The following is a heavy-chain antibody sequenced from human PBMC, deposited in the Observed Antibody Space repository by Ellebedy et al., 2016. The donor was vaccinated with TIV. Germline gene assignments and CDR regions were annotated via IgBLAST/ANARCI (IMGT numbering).Heavy chain of an antibody. Sequence: GGSLRLSCAASGFTFSSYSMNWVRQAPGKGLEWVSSISSSSSYIYYADSVKGRFTISRDNAKNSLYLQMNSLRAEDTAVYYCASSIAAAFPGPGGDYVYYFDYWGQGTLVTVSS. J-gene: IGHJ4*02. CDR1: GFTFSSYS. CDR3: ASSIAAAFPGPGGDYVYYFDY. D-gene: IGHD6-13*01. CDR2: ISSSSSYI. V-gene: IGHV3-21*01.